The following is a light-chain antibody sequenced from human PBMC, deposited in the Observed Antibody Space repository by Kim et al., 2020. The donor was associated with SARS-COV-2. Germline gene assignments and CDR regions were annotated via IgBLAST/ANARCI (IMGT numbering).Light chain of an antibody. CDR3: LRCNSAPLL. Sequence: ERVTPTCRARQEITNVLSWDQQKPREAPPLLFCTASALQPVAPSRFSVSGYGTEFSLTINALQPEDFAPYYCLRCNSAPLLFGGGTKVDIK. V-gene: IGKV1-27*01. CDR2: TAS. CDR1: QEITNV. J-gene: IGKJ4*01.